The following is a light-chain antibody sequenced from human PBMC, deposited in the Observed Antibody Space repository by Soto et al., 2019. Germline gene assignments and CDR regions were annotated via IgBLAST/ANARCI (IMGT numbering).Light chain of an antibody. Sequence: QAVVTQPPSASSTPGQTVTISCSGSTSNIGTFYVYWYQHLPGTAPKLLIYLGDQRASGVSDRFSGSKSGTSASLAINGLRADDEADYYCAAWDDNLNAYVFGIGTKLTVL. CDR3: AAWDDNLNAYV. CDR1: TSNIGTFY. CDR2: LGD. J-gene: IGLJ1*01. V-gene: IGLV1-47*02.